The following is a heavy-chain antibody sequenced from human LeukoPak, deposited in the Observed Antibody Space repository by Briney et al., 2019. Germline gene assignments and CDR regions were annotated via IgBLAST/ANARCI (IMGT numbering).Heavy chain of an antibody. CDR2: IKQDGGEK. V-gene: IGHV3-7*01. CDR3: ARDWGAKFGIDY. Sequence: GGSLRHSSAPSGFTFSTNLMSCVPQAPEKRREWWANIKQDGGEKYYVHSVKGGFTIYRDNAKNSVYLKMNSLRAEDTAVYFCARDWGAKFGIDYWGKGTMVTVSS. J-gene: IGHJ4*02. CDR1: GFTFSTNL. D-gene: IGHD3-16*01.